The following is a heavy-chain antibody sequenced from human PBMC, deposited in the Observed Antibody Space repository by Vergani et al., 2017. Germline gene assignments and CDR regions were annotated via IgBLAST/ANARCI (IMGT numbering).Heavy chain of an antibody. CDR3: AEATDPNCKGGNCYSYYNGLDL. CDR2: ISGSGGNT. CDR1: GFTFSSYA. D-gene: IGHD2-21*01. Sequence: EVQLLESGGNLIQPGGSLRLSCGASGFTFSSYAMTWVRLAPGKGLQWVSAISGSGGNTFYTGSVKGRFTVSRDNSKDTLYLQMNSLRVEDTAIYYCAEATDPNCKGGNCYSYYNGLDLWGQGTTVTVSS. J-gene: IGHJ6*02. V-gene: IGHV3-23*01.